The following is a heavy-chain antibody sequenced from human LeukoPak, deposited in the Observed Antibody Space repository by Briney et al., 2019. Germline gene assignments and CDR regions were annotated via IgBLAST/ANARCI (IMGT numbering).Heavy chain of an antibody. CDR3: ARAHYGSGSYGLDY. V-gene: IGHV3-53*01. D-gene: IGHD3-10*01. CDR2: IYSGGST. CDR1: GFTVISNY. J-gene: IGHJ4*02. Sequence: GESLRLSCAASGFTVISNYMSWVRQAPGKGLEWVSVIYSGGSTYYADSVKGRFTISRDNSKNTLYLQMNSLRAEDTAVYYCARAHYGSGSYGLDYWGQGTLVTVSS.